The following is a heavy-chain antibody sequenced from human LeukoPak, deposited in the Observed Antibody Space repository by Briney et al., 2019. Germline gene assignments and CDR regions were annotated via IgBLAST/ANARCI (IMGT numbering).Heavy chain of an antibody. D-gene: IGHD3-22*01. J-gene: IGHJ4*02. CDR2: ISSSSSYI. Sequence: PGGSLRLSCAASGFTFSSYSMNWVRQAPGKGLEWVSSISSSSSYIYYADSVKGRFTISRDNAKNSLYLQMNSLRAEDTAVYYCAREGPADYYDSSGYGYWGQGTLVTVSS. V-gene: IGHV3-21*01. CDR1: GFTFSSYS. CDR3: AREGPADYYDSSGYGY.